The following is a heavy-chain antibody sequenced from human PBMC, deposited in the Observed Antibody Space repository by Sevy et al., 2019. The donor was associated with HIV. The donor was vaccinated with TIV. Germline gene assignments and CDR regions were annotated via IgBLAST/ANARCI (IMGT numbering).Heavy chain of an antibody. V-gene: IGHV4-34*01. D-gene: IGHD3-3*01. CDR2: INHSGST. Sequence: SETLSLTCAVYGGSFSGYYWSWIRQPPGKGLEWIGEINHSGSTNYNPSLKSRVTISVDTSKNQFSLKLSSVTAADTAVYYCARVPRYDFWSGYYRGDYYYGMDVWGQGTTVTVSS. CDR1: GGSFSGYY. J-gene: IGHJ6*02. CDR3: ARVPRYDFWSGYYRGDYYYGMDV.